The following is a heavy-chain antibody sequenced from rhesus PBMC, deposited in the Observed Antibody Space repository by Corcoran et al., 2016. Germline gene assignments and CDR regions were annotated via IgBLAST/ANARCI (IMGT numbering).Heavy chain of an antibody. J-gene: IGHJ4*01. D-gene: IGHD6-37*01. Sequence: QVQLQESGPGLVKPSETLSLTCAVSGGSFSGYYWGWIRQHPGKGLEWIGYISGSRRSTEYYPSRKSRVTISSDTSKNQVSRKLSCVSAAESAVYCCARDRAGWSHYFDYWGQGVLVTVSS. CDR2: ISGSRRST. CDR1: GGSFSGYY. V-gene: IGHV4-165*01. CDR3: ARDRAGWSHYFDY.